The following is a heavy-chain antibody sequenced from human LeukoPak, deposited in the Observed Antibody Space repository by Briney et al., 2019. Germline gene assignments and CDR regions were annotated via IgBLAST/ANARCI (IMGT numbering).Heavy chain of an antibody. D-gene: IGHD3-22*01. Sequence: SETLSLTCTVSGGSISTYYWSWIRQPAGKGLEWIGRIYTSGSTNYNPSLKSRVTMSVDTSKNQFSLKLTSVTAADTAVYYCASAVGGYDSSGYYYYYMDVWGKGTTVTVSS. V-gene: IGHV4-4*07. CDR1: GGSISTYY. CDR2: IYTSGST. J-gene: IGHJ6*03. CDR3: ASAVGGYDSSGYYYYYMDV.